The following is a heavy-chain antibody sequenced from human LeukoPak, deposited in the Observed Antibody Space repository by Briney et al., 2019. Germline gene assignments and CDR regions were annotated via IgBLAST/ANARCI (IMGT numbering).Heavy chain of an antibody. V-gene: IGHV3-30*18. Sequence: PGGSLRLSCAASGFTFSSYGMHWVRQAPGKGLEWVAVISYDGSNKYYADSVKGRFTISRDNSKNTLYLQMNSLRAEDTAVYYCAKDVSQYSSSWYAIYYYYSMDVWGKGTTVTVSS. D-gene: IGHD6-13*01. J-gene: IGHJ6*04. CDR3: AKDVSQYSSSWYAIYYYYSMDV. CDR2: ISYDGSNK. CDR1: GFTFSSYG.